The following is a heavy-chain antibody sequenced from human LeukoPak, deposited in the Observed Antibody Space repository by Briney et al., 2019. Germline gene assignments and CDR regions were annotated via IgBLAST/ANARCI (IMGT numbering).Heavy chain of an antibody. Sequence: ASVKVSCKASGGTFSSYAISWVRQAPGQGLEWMGWISAYNGNTNYAQKLQGRVTMTTDTSTSTAYMELRSLRSDDTAVYYCARGGDFWSGYYTGYDYWGQGTLDTVSS. D-gene: IGHD3-3*01. CDR2: ISAYNGNT. V-gene: IGHV1-18*01. CDR3: ARGGDFWSGYYTGYDY. J-gene: IGHJ4*02. CDR1: GGTFSSYA.